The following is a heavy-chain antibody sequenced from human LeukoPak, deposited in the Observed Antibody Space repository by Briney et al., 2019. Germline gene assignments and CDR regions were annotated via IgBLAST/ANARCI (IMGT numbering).Heavy chain of an antibody. Sequence: GGSLRLSCAASGFSFSDYYMSWIRQAPGKGLEWVSYISGSSSDTSYADSVKGRFTISRDNAKNTLYLQMNSLRAEDTALYYCAKDRLSSPTAPRFDPWGQGTQVTVSS. V-gene: IGHV3-11*03. D-gene: IGHD2-15*01. J-gene: IGHJ5*02. CDR2: ISGSSSDT. CDR1: GFSFSDYY. CDR3: AKDRLSSPTAPRFDP.